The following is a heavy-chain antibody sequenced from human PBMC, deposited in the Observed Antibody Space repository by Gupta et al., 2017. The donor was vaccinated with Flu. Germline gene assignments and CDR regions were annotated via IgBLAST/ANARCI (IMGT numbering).Heavy chain of an antibody. CDR2: IVPDFGTA. CDR3: ARGLGGRYFQH. J-gene: IGHJ1*01. D-gene: IGHD1-26*01. V-gene: IGHV1-69*06. CDR1: GATFRNNA. Sequence: QVQLVQSGAEVKKPGSSVRVSCNVSGATFRNNAINWVRQAPGQGLEWMGGIVPDFGTANYPRDFQGRVAMSADTVTNTAFLEIHKLRSDDTAVYFWARGLGGRYFQHWGQGTQVTVSS.